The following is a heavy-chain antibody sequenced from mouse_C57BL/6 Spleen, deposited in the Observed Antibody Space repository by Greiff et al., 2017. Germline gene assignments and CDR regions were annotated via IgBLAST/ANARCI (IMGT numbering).Heavy chain of an antibody. J-gene: IGHJ2*01. V-gene: IGHV1-62-2*01. D-gene: IGHD1-1*01. CDR1: GYTFTEYT. CDR2: FYPGSGSI. Sequence: QVHVKQSGAELVKPGASVKLSCKASGYTFTEYTIHWVKQRSGQGLEWIGWFYPGSGSIKYNEKFKDKATLTADKSSSTVYMELSRLTSEDSAVYFCARHEEGSYGSDYFDYWGQGTTLTVSS. CDR3: ARHEEGSYGSDYFDY.